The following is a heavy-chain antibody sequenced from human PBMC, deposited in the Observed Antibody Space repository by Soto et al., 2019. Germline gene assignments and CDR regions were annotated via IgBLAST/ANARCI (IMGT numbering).Heavy chain of an antibody. Sequence: PGGSLRLSCAASGFTFSSYSINWVRQAPGKGLEWVSYISNNRSNKYYADSVKGRFTISRDNSKNTLYLQMNSLRAEDTAVYYCAKETGGYYDSSGYYDFWGGYGMDVWGQGTTVTVSS. CDR2: ISNNRSNK. CDR3: AKETGGYYDSSGYYDFWGGYGMDV. V-gene: IGHV3-30*18. J-gene: IGHJ6*02. D-gene: IGHD3-22*01. CDR1: GFTFSSYS.